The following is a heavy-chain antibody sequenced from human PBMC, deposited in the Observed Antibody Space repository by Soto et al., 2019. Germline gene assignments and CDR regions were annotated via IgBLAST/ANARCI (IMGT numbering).Heavy chain of an antibody. CDR3: VKDQGGWLRTTDY. Sequence: GGSLRLSCAASGFTFRSYAMSWVRQAPGKGLEWVSAISGSGGSTYYADSVKGRFTISRDNSKNTLYLQMSSLRAEDTAVYYCVKDQGGWLRTTDYWGLGTLVTVSS. CDR2: ISGSGGST. J-gene: IGHJ4*02. D-gene: IGHD5-12*01. V-gene: IGHV3-23*01. CDR1: GFTFRSYA.